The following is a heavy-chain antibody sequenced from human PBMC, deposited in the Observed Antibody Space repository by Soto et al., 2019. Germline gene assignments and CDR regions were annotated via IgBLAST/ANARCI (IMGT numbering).Heavy chain of an antibody. CDR3: TKNSAFAVDY. J-gene: IGHJ4*02. CDR2: MHHIGST. Sequence: SETLSLTCDVSGGSITNNNWRSWVRQPPGEGLEWIGEMHHIGSTNYNPSLKSRVTMSVDTSKNQFFLELNSVTAADTAVYYCTKNSAFAVDYWGQGTLVTVS. V-gene: IGHV4-4*02. CDR1: GGSITNNNW. D-gene: IGHD4-4*01.